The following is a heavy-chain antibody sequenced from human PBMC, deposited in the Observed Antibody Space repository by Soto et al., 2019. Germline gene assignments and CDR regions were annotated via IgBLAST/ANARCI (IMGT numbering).Heavy chain of an antibody. D-gene: IGHD3-3*01. CDR1: GFTFSSYA. CDR2: ISGSGGST. Sequence: PGGSLRLSCAASGFTFSSYAMSWVRQAPGKGLEWVSAISGSGGSTYYADSVKGRFTISRDNSKNTLYLQMNSLRAEDTAVYYRAKEVSKVLRFLEWLDYFDYWGQGTLVTVSS. V-gene: IGHV3-23*01. CDR3: AKEVSKVLRFLEWLDYFDY. J-gene: IGHJ4*02.